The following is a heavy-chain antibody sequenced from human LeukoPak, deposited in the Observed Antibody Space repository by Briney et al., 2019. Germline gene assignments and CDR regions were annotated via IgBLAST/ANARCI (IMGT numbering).Heavy chain of an antibody. CDR3: ASDYDFWSDTVGY. J-gene: IGHJ4*02. V-gene: IGHV3-7*01. CDR2: MSPDGSGK. CDR1: GFTFSSYS. D-gene: IGHD3-3*01. Sequence: GGSLRLSCAASGFTFSSYSMNWVRQSPGKGLEWVANMSPDGSGKYYADSVRGRFTISRDNAKNSFYLQMNSLRAEDTAVYYCASDYDFWSDTVGYWGQGTLVTVSS.